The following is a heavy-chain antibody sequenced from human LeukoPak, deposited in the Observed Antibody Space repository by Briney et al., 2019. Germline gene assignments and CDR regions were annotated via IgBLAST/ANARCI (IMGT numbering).Heavy chain of an antibody. CDR2: LYSGGST. CDR1: GFIVSTNY. Sequence: GGSLRLSCAASGFIVSTNYMTWARQAPGKGLEWVSVLYSGGSTYYAVSVRGRFTISRDNSKNTLFLQMNSLRVEDTAIYYCARGEPLSWGQGTLVTVSS. CDR3: ARGEPLS. J-gene: IGHJ5*02. V-gene: IGHV3-53*01.